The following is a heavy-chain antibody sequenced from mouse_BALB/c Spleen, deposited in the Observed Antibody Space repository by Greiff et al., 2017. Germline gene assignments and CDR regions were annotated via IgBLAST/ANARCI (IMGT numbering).Heavy chain of an antibody. J-gene: IGHJ4*01. CDR3: ARALLRLQDYAMDY. V-gene: IGHV5-6*01. Sequence: EVQRVESGGDLVKPGGSLKLSCAASGFTFSSYGMSWVRQTPDKRLEWVATISSGGSYTYYPDSVKGRFTISRDNAKNTLYLQMSSLKSEDTAMYYCARALLRLQDYAMDYWGQGTSVTVSS. CDR2: ISSGGSYT. D-gene: IGHD1-2*01. CDR1: GFTFSSYG.